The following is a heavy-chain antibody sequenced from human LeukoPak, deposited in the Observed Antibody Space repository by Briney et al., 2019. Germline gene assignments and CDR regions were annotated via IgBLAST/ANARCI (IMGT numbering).Heavy chain of an antibody. V-gene: IGHV1-18*01. D-gene: IGHD3-3*01. Sequence: GASVKVSCKASGYTFTSYGISWVRQAPGQGLEWMGWISAYNGNTNYAQKLRGRVTMTTDTSTSTAYMELRSLRSDDTAVYYCARDDRRFLEWLFFRGSTFDIWGQGTMVTVSS. CDR3: ARDDRRFLEWLFFRGSTFDI. CDR1: GYTFTSYG. J-gene: IGHJ3*02. CDR2: ISAYNGNT.